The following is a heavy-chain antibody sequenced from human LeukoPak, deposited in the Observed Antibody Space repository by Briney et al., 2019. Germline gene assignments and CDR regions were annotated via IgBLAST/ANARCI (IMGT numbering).Heavy chain of an antibody. J-gene: IGHJ4*02. Sequence: GGSLRLSCAASGFTFSSYAMSWVRQAPGKGLEWVANIKQDGSEKYYVDSVKGRFTISRDNAKNSLYLQMNSLRAEDTAVYYCARSKWELLVYFDYWGQGTLVTVSS. V-gene: IGHV3-7*01. CDR1: GFTFSSYA. CDR2: IKQDGSEK. CDR3: ARSKWELLVYFDY. D-gene: IGHD1-26*01.